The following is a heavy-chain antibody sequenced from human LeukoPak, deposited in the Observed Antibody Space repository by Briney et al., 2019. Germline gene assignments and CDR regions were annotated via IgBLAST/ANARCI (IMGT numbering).Heavy chain of an antibody. V-gene: IGHV3-7*04. CDR3: ARRRVIATKYWDY. J-gene: IGHJ4*02. D-gene: IGHD2/OR15-2a*01. Sequence: GGSLRLSCAASGFTFSSYWMTWVRQAPGKGLEGVAHIKEDGSEKYYVDSVKGRFTISRDNAKNSLYLQVNSLRAEDTAVYYCARRRVIATKYWDYWGQGTLVTVSS. CDR2: IKEDGSEK. CDR1: GFTFSSYW.